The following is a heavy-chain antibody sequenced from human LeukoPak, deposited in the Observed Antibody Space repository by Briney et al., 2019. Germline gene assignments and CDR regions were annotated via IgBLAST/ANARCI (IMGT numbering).Heavy chain of an antibody. CDR3: ARERYCSSTSCYKGWFDP. J-gene: IGHJ5*02. CDR2: IYHSGST. Sequence: SETLSLTCTVSGYSISSGYYWDWIRPPPGKGLEWIGSIYHSGSTYYSPSLESRVTISVDTSKNQFSLKLSSVTAADTAVYYCARERYCSSTSCYKGWFDPWGQGTLVTVSS. CDR1: GYSISSGYY. V-gene: IGHV4-38-2*02. D-gene: IGHD2-2*02.